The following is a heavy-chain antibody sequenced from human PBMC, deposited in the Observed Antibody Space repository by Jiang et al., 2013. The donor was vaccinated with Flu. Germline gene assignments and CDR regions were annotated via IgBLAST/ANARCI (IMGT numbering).Heavy chain of an antibody. CDR1: GFTFTSYA. CDR2: VSGGSEST. J-gene: IGHJ6*04. V-gene: IGHV3-23*01. CDR3: AKLRDYFDSSGYFDY. D-gene: IGHD3-22*01. Sequence: VQLLESGGGLVQPGGSLRLSCAASGFTFTSYAMSWVRQAPRKGLEWVSAVSGGSESTYYADSVKGRFTISRDTSKNTLYLQMNSLRAEDTAVYFCAKLRDYFDSSGYFDYWGKGTTVTVSS.